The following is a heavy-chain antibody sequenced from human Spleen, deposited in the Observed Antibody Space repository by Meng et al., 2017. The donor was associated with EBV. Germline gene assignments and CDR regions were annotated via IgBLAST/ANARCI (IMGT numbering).Heavy chain of an antibody. CDR1: GFTFSRFW. CDR2: TNSDGSST. D-gene: IGHD2-21*01. V-gene: IGHV3-74*01. Sequence: EVQLVESGGGLVQPXGSLRLSCAASGFTFSRFWMYWVRQAPGKGLVWVSRTNSDGSSTSYADSVKGRFTVYRDNAKDTLYLQMNSLRAEDTAVYYCARDTYSSFEYWGQGTLGTVAS. CDR3: ARDTYSSFEY. J-gene: IGHJ1*01.